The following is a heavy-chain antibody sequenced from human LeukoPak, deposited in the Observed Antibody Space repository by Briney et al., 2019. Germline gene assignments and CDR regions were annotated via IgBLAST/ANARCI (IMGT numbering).Heavy chain of an antibody. CDR1: GFSFTTYW. D-gene: IGHD6-13*01. CDR3: ARLGTAEGTLEDY. J-gene: IGHJ4*02. V-gene: IGHV3-7*01. CDR2: IKEDGSEK. Sequence: GGSLRLSCAAPGFSFTTYWMSWVRQAPGKGLEWVANIKEDGSEKYYVDSMKGRFTISRDNAKNSLSLQMNSLRAEDTAVYYCARLGTAEGTLEDYWGQGTLVTVSS.